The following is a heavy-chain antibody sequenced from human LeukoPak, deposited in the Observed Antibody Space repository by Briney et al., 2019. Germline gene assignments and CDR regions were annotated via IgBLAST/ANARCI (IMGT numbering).Heavy chain of an antibody. D-gene: IGHD3-10*01. Sequence: KSSETLSLTCTVSGGSISSYYWSWIRQPPGKGLEWIGYIYYSGSTNYNPSLKSRVTISVDTSKNQSCLKLSSVTAAETAVYYCARARGSGRTRSDYWGQGTLVTVSS. V-gene: IGHV4-59*01. CDR2: IYYSGST. CDR3: ARARGSGRTRSDY. CDR1: GGSISSYY. J-gene: IGHJ4*02.